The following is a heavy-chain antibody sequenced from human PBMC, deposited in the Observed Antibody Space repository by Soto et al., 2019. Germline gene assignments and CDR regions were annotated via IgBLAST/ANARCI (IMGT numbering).Heavy chain of an antibody. D-gene: IGHD2-15*01. CDR1: GYTFTSYD. J-gene: IGHJ6*03. CDR2: MNPNSGNT. V-gene: IGHV1-8*01. CDR3: ARFDKSSRYCSGGRCYYRTYYYYYMDV. Sequence: QVQLVQSGAEVKKPGASVKVSCKASGYTFTSYDINWVRQATGQGLEWMAWMNPNSGNTGYAQKFQGRVTITRNTSISTAYMGLSRLRSVDTGVYYCARFDKSSRYCSGGRCYYRTYYYYYMDVWGKGTTVTVSS.